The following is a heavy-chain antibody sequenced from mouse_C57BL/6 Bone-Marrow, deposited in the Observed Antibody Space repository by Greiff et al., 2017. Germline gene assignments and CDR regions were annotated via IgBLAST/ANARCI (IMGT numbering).Heavy chain of an antibody. D-gene: IGHD1-1*01. CDR2: IYPGDGDT. Sequence: VKLVESGAELVKPGASVKISCKASGYAFSSYWMNWVKQRPGKGLEWIGQIYPGDGDTNYNGKFKGKATLTADKSSSTAYMQLSSLTSEDSAVYFCARPGGSSSGFDYWGQGTTLTVSS. CDR1: GYAFSSYW. CDR3: ARPGGSSSGFDY. J-gene: IGHJ2*01. V-gene: IGHV1-80*01.